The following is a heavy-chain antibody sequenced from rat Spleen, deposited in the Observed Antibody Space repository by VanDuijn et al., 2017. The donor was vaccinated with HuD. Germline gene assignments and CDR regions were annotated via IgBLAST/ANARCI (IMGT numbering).Heavy chain of an antibody. J-gene: IGHJ2*01. CDR3: NRNINYGGYSGPFFDY. Sequence: QVQLKESGPGLVQPSQTLSLTCTVSGFSLTSYNVHWVRQPTGKGLEWMGIIWTGGSTDYNSALKSRLSISRDTSKSQVFLKVKSLKTEDTGIYYCNRNINYGGYSGPFFDYWGQGVMVTVSS. V-gene: IGHV2-30*01. CDR1: GFSLTSYN. D-gene: IGHD1-11*01. CDR2: IWTGGST.